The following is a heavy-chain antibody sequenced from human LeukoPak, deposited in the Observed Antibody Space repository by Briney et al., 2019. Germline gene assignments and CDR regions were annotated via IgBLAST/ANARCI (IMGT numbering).Heavy chain of an antibody. CDR3: ARERPVRDGYFYYYYMDV. V-gene: IGHV4-39*07. J-gene: IGHJ6*03. Sequence: SETLSLTCTVSGGSISSSSYYWGWIRQPPGKGLEWIGSIYYSGSTYYNPSLKSRVTISVDTSKNQFSLKPSSVTAADTAVYYCARERPVRDGYFYYYYMDVWGKGTTVTISS. D-gene: IGHD5-24*01. CDR1: GGSISSSSYY. CDR2: IYYSGST.